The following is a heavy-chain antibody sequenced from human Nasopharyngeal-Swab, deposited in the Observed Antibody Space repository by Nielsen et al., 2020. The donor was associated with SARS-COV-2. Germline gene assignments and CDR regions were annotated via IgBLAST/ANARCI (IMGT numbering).Heavy chain of an antibody. CDR3: AIGHHYYGSGFQDY. Sequence: SETLSLTCTVSGGSISSGDYYWSWIRQPQGKGLEWIGYIYYSGSTYYNPSLKSRVTISVDTSKNQFSLKLSSVTAADTAVYYCAIGHHYYGSGFQDYWGQGTLVTVSS. J-gene: IGHJ4*02. D-gene: IGHD3-10*01. CDR1: GGSISSGDYY. V-gene: IGHV4-30-4*01. CDR2: IYYSGST.